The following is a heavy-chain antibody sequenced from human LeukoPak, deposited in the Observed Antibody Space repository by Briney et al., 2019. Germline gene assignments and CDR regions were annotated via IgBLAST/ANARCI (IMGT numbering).Heavy chain of an antibody. CDR1: GYSFTTYW. CDR3: ARPLDYGGNWFFVL. CDR2: IYPGDSDT. J-gene: IGHJ2*01. V-gene: IGHV5-51*01. Sequence: GESLKISCKGSGYSFTTYWIGWVSQMPGKGLEWMGIIYPGDSDTRYSPSFQGQVTISADKSITTAYLQWSSLKASDTAMYYCARPLDYGGNWFFVLWGRGTLVTVSS. D-gene: IGHD4-23*01.